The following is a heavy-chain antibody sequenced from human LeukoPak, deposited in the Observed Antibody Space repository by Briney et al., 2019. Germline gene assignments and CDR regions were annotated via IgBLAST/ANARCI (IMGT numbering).Heavy chain of an antibody. CDR1: GGSISSYY. V-gene: IGHV4-59*01. D-gene: IGHD2-8*01. Sequence: SETLSLTCTVSGGSISSYYWSWIRQPPGKGLEWIGYIYYSGSTSYNPSLESRVTISVDTSKNQFSLKLSSVTAADTAVYYCAKNGGAHGFDQWGQGALVTVSS. J-gene: IGHJ5*02. CDR2: IYYSGST. CDR3: AKNGGAHGFDQ.